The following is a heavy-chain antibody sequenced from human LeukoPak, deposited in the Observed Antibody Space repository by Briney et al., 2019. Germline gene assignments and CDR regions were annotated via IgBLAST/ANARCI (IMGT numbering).Heavy chain of an antibody. V-gene: IGHV3-53*01. J-gene: IGHJ6*02. D-gene: IGHD3-10*01. CDR2: IYSGGST. CDR1: GFTVSSNY. Sequence: GGSLRLSCAASGFTVSSNYMSWVRQAPGKGPEWVSVIYSGGSTYYADSVKGRFTISRDNSKNTLYLQMNSLRAEDTAVYYCARGQLLYHYGMDVWGQGTTVTVSS. CDR3: ARGQLLYHYGMDV.